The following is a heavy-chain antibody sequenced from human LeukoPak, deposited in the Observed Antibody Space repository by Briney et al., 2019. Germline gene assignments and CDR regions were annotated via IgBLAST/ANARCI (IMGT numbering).Heavy chain of an antibody. Sequence: SGTLSLTCTVSGGSISSGSYYWSWIRQPAGKGLEWIGRIYTSGSTNYNPSLKSRVTISVDTSKNQFSLKLSSVTAADTAVYYCARDPGVGITGTTDAFDIWGQGTMVTVSS. V-gene: IGHV4-61*02. J-gene: IGHJ3*02. CDR1: GGSISSGSYY. CDR2: IYTSGST. D-gene: IGHD1-7*01. CDR3: ARDPGVGITGTTDAFDI.